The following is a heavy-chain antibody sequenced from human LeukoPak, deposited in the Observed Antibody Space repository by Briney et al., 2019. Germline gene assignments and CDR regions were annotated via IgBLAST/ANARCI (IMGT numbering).Heavy chain of an antibody. CDR2: IKQDGGEK. D-gene: IGHD3-10*01. V-gene: IGHV3-7*01. CDR3: ARSDYFGSGRLDC. Sequence: GGSLRLSCAASGFTFSNFWMSWVRQAPGKGLEWVANIKQDGGEKYYVDSVKGRFTISRDNAINSLYLHMNSLRAEDTAVYYCARSDYFGSGRLDCWGQGTLVTVSS. J-gene: IGHJ4*02. CDR1: GFTFSNFW.